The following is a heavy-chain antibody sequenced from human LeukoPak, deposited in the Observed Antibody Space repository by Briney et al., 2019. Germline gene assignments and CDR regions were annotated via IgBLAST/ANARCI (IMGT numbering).Heavy chain of an antibody. CDR2: ISAYNGNT. V-gene: IGHV1-18*01. Sequence: ASVKVSCKASGCTFTSYGINWVRQAPGQGLEWMGWISAYNGNTNYAQKLQGRVTMTTDTSTSTAYMELRSLRSDDTAVYYCASVRTYYDFWSGYQVFDYWGQGTLVTVSS. CDR1: GCTFTSYG. D-gene: IGHD3-3*01. J-gene: IGHJ4*02. CDR3: ASVRTYYDFWSGYQVFDY.